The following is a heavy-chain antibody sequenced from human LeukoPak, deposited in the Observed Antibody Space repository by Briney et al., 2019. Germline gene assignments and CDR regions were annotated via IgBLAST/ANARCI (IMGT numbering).Heavy chain of an antibody. CDR3: LAQWQSRYGMDV. CDR2: IRYDGNNK. D-gene: IGHD6-19*01. V-gene: IGHV3-30*02. J-gene: IGHJ6*02. CDR1: GFTFSSYD. Sequence: GGSLRLSCAASGFTFSSYDMQWVRQAPGKGLEWVALIRYDGNNKYYADSVKGRFTISRDNSKNTLYLQMNSLRAEDTAVYYCLAQWQSRYGMDVWGQGTTVTVSS.